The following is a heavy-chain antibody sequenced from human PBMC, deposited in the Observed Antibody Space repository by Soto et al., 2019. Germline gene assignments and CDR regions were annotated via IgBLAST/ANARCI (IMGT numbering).Heavy chain of an antibody. V-gene: IGHV3-48*02. D-gene: IGHD3-22*01. CDR3: ARVYYYDSSALLDP. Sequence: HPGGSLRLSCAASGFTFSSYSMSWVRQAPGKGLEWVSYITSSSSTLYYADSVEGRFTISRDNAKNSLYLQMNSLRDEDTAVYYCARVYYYDSSALLDPWGQGPLVTVSS. J-gene: IGHJ5*02. CDR1: GFTFSSYS. CDR2: ITSSSSTL.